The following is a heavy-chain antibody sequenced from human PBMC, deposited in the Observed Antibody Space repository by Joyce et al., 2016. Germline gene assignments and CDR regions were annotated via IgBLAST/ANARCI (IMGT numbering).Heavy chain of an antibody. CDR1: GDSVSSDSAA. J-gene: IGHJ3*01. Sequence: QVQLQQSGPGLVKPSQTLSLTCAISGDSVSSDSAAWNGIRQSPSRGLEWLGRTQYRSKWYNDYEGTVKSRITINPDTSKNQFSLQLNSVTPEDTAVYYCARGVVSAFDFWGQGTMVTVSS. CDR2: TQYRSKWYN. V-gene: IGHV6-1*01. CDR3: ARGVVSAFDF.